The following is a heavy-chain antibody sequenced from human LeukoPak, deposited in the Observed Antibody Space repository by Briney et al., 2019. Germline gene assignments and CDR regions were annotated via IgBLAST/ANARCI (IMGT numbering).Heavy chain of an antibody. CDR1: GYTFTGYY. J-gene: IGHJ4*02. CDR2: INPNSGGT. Sequence: ASVKVSCKASGYTFTGYYMHWVRQAPGQGLEWMGWINPNSGGTNYAQKFQGRVTMTRDTSISTAYMELSRLRSDDTAVYYCARDDGGTAMEGDYWGQGTLVTVSS. D-gene: IGHD5-18*01. CDR3: ARDDGGTAMEGDY. V-gene: IGHV1-2*02.